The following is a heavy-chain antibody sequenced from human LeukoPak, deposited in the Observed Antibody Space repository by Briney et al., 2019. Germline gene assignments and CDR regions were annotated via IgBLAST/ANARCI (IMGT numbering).Heavy chain of an antibody. CDR2: IHYTGSA. Sequence: SETLSLTCTVSGGSISSYYWSWIRQPPGKGLEWIGYIHYTGSANYNPSLKSRVTMSVDTSMNQFSLKLSSVTAADTAVYYCARVPYPWGQGTLVTVSS. J-gene: IGHJ5*02. CDR3: ARVPYP. V-gene: IGHV4-59*01. CDR1: GGSISSYY.